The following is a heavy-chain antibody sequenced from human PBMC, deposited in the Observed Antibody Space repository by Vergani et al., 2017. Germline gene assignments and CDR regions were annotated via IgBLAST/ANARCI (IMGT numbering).Heavy chain of an antibody. Sequence: QVQLVQSGAEVKKPGASVKVSCKASGYTFTGYYMHWVRQAPGQGLEWMGWINPNSGGTNYAQKFQGRVTMTRDTSISTAYMELRLRSDDTAVYYCARVGSAPDYWGQGTLVTVSS. CDR1: GYTFTGYY. CDR2: INPNSGGT. CDR3: ARVGSAPDY. D-gene: IGHD3-16*01. J-gene: IGHJ4*02. V-gene: IGHV1-2*02.